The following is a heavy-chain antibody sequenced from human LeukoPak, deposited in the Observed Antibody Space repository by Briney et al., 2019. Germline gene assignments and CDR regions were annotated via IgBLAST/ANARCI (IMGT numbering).Heavy chain of an antibody. CDR2: IYTTGMT. D-gene: IGHD3-16*02. V-gene: IGHV4-4*07. Sequence: PSETLSLTCSVSGGSINSYWWSWIRQPAGKGLEFNGRIYTTGMTNYNPSLKSRVSMSVDTSKNQFSLELRSVTAADTAVYFCARAGYTISSYRFDYWGQGALVTVSS. J-gene: IGHJ4*02. CDR3: ARAGYTISSYRFDY. CDR1: GGSINSYW.